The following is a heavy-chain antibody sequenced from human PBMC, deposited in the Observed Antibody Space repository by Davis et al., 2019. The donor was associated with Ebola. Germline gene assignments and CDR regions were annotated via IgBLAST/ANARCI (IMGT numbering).Heavy chain of an antibody. CDR1: AFTLTSYG. D-gene: IGHD6-19*01. Sequence: PGGSLRPSCAPSAFTLTSYGMHWVRQAPGKGLGWVAFIQYDGSIKYYTDSMKDRITISRDNSKNTLYLQMKSLRPEDTAVYHCAKSSAAVAGTQAYFAMDVWGQGTTVTVSS. V-gene: IGHV3-30*02. CDR2: IQYDGSIK. CDR3: AKSSAAVAGTQAYFAMDV. J-gene: IGHJ6*02.